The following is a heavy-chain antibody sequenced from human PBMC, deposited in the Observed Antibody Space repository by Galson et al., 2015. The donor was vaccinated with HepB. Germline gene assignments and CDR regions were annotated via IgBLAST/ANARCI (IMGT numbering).Heavy chain of an antibody. Sequence: SVKVSCKASGYTFTSYGISWVRQVPGQGLEWVGWISAYNGNTNYTQKLQGRVTMTTDTSTYTAYMELRSLRSDDTAMYYCARDASISLTAEYFQHWGQGTLVIVSS. CDR3: ARDASISLTAEYFQH. CDR1: GYTFTSYG. CDR2: ISAYNGNT. D-gene: IGHD1-14*01. J-gene: IGHJ1*01. V-gene: IGHV1-18*01.